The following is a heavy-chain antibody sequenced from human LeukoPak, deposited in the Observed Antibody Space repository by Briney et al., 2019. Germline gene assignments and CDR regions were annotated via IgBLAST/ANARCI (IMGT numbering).Heavy chain of an antibody. CDR1: GYTFTCYY. V-gene: IGHV1-2*02. CDR3: ARDRPELHAFDI. D-gene: IGHD1-14*01. CDR2: INPNSGGT. Sequence: ASVKVSCKASGYTFTCYYMHWVRQAPGQGLEWMGWINPNSGGTNYAQKFQGRVTMTRDTSISTAYMELSRLRSDDTAVYYCARDRPELHAFDIWGQGTMVTVSS. J-gene: IGHJ3*02.